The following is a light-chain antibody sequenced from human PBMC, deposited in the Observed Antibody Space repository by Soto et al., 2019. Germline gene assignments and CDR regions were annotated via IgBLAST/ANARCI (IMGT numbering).Light chain of an antibody. CDR3: QQSQSTLKT. Sequence: DSQMTRSPSSLPASVVYTFTITCRASRSIRSYLNWYPQKTGKAPKLLIYDASRLQSGVKSRFSGSGSGTDFTITIDSLQHEDFETYYCQQSQSTLKTFGQGTKVDIK. V-gene: IGKV1-39*01. J-gene: IGKJ1*01. CDR2: DAS. CDR1: RSIRSY.